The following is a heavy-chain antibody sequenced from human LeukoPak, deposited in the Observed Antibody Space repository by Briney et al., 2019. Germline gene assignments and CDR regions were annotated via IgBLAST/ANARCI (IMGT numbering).Heavy chain of an antibody. CDR1: GYSISSGYY. J-gene: IGHJ5*02. D-gene: IGHD2-2*02. Sequence: SETLSLTCAVSGYSISSGYYWGWIRQPPGQGLEWIGSIYHSGSTYYNPSLKSRVTISVDTSKNQFSLKLSSVTAADTAVYYCARQPQDGYCSSTSCYTVDWFDPWGQGTLVTVSS. V-gene: IGHV4-38-2*01. CDR2: IYHSGST. CDR3: ARQPQDGYCSSTSCYTVDWFDP.